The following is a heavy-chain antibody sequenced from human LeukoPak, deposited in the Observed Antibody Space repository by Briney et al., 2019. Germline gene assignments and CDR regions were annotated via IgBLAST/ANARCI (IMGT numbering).Heavy chain of an antibody. D-gene: IGHD2-15*01. V-gene: IGHV4-30-2*01. CDR3: ARRITYGRTFDY. CDR2: IYHSGST. Sequence: SETLSLTCTVSGGSISSGGYYWSWIRQPPGKGLEWIGYIYHSGSTYYNPSLKSRVTISVDRSKNQFSLKLSSVTAADTAVYYCARRITYGRTFDYWGQGKLVTVSS. J-gene: IGHJ4*02. CDR1: GGSISSGGYY.